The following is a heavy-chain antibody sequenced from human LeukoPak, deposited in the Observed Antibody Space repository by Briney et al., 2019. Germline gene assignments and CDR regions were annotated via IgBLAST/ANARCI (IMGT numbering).Heavy chain of an antibody. D-gene: IGHD4-17*01. CDR2: ISGSGGST. V-gene: IGHV3-23*01. J-gene: IGHJ4*02. CDR3: ANPYGDYDFDY. Sequence: GGSLRLSCAASGFTFSSYAMSWVRQAPGKGLERVSAISGSGGSTYYADSVKGRFTISRDNSKNTLYLQMNSLRAEDTAVYYCANPYGDYDFDYWGRGTLVTVSS. CDR1: GFTFSSYA.